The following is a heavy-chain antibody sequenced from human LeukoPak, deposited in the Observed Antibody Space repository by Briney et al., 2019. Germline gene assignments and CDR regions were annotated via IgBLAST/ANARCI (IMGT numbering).Heavy chain of an antibody. CDR2: ISSSTSYI. D-gene: IGHD4-17*01. CDR1: GFNFRYYS. J-gene: IGHJ4*02. CDR3: ARAGGSTVSHSDY. Sequence: GALEPSCAASGFNFRYYSMNLVRQAPRKGPEVVPTISSSTSYIYYADSVKGRFTISKDNAKNSLYLQMNSLRAEDTAVYYCARAGGSTVSHSDYWGQGTLVTVSS. V-gene: IGHV3-21*01.